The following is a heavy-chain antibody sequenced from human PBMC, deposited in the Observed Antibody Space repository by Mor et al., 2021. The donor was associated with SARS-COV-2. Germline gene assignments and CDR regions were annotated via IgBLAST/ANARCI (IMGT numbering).Heavy chain of an antibody. J-gene: IGHJ6*03. V-gene: IGHV3-23*01. CDR3: AKDLTYPGYSYYMDV. Sequence: YYADSVKGPFTKSRDNSKNTLYLQMNSLRVEDTAVYYCAKDLTYPGYSYYMDVWGNGTTVTFSS.